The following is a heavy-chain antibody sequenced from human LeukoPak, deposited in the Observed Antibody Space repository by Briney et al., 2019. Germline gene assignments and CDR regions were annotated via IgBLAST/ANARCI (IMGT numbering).Heavy chain of an antibody. CDR2: ITGSSKSM. Sequence: PGRSLRLSCAASGFTFSSCGIHWVRQAPGKGLEWVSSITGSSKSMYYVESVKGRFTISRDNARNSLDLQMNSLRAEDTAMYYCARDDGPFSAIHAFDIWGQGTMVTVSS. CDR1: GFTFSSCG. CDR3: ARDDGPFSAIHAFDI. J-gene: IGHJ3*02. D-gene: IGHD2-2*02. V-gene: IGHV3-21*01.